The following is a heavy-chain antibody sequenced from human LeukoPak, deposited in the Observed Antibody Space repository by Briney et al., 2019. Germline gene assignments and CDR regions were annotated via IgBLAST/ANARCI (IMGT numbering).Heavy chain of an antibody. J-gene: IGHJ4*02. D-gene: IGHD1-26*01. CDR3: ARHVRGSYSYSFDY. V-gene: IGHV4-39*01. CDR1: GGSISSDSYY. CDR2: IHYSGTT. Sequence: SETLSLTCTVSGGSISSDSYYWGWIRQPPGRGLEWIGNIHYSGTTYYNPSLKSRVTMSVDTSKNQFSLKLSSVTATDTAVYYCARHVRGSYSYSFDYWGQGTLVTVSS.